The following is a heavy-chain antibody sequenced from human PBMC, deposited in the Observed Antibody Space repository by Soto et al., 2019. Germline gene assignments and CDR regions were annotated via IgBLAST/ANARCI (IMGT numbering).Heavy chain of an antibody. V-gene: IGHV4-4*07. Sequence: SETLSLTCTVSGGSITDYSWVWIRQPAGKGLEWIGRIFSSGSTNYNPSLKGRITMSLDTSKNQFSLKLNSATATDTAVYFCARDQGVVVTANNWFDPWGQGILVAVSS. CDR1: GGSITDYS. D-gene: IGHD2-21*02. J-gene: IGHJ5*01. CDR2: IFSSGST. CDR3: ARDQGVVVTANNWFDP.